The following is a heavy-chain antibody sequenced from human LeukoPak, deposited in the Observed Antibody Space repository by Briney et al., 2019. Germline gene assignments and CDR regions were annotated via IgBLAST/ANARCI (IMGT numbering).Heavy chain of an antibody. J-gene: IGHJ6*03. CDR2: IYYSGST. D-gene: IGHD1-1*01. V-gene: IGHV4-59*01. CDR1: GGSFSGYY. CDR3: ARNVPSWNPTQHYYYYMDV. Sequence: SETLSLTCAVYGGSFSGYYWSWIRQPPGKGLEWIGYIYYSGSTNYNPSLKSRVTISVDTSKNQFSLKLSSVTAADTAVYYCARNVPSWNPTQHYYYYMDVWGKGTTVTVSS.